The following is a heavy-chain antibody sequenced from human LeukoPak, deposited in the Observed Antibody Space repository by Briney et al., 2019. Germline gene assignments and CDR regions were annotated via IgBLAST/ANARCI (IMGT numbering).Heavy chain of an antibody. CDR2: ISGSGGST. D-gene: IGHD5-12*01. V-gene: IGHV3-23*01. CDR3: AKAFRAWLRTVDY. Sequence: QAGGSLRLSCAASGFTFSSYARSWVRQAPGKGLEWVSAISGSGGSTYYADSVKGRFTISRDNSKNTLYLQMNSLRAEDTAVYYCAKAFRAWLRTVDYWGQGTLVTVSS. J-gene: IGHJ4*02. CDR1: GFTFSSYA.